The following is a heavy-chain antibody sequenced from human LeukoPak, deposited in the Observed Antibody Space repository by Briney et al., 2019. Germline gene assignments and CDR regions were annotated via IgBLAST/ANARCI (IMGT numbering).Heavy chain of an antibody. CDR3: AKTPRFTRSWFAFDI. D-gene: IGHD3-10*01. CDR1: GFTFSSYG. Sequence: GGSLRLSCAASGFTFSSYGMNWVRQAPGKGLEWLSYIRSSGNTTYYADSVKGRFTISRDNAKNSLSLQMNSLRDDDTAVYYCAKTPRFTRSWFAFDIWGQGTVVTVSS. V-gene: IGHV3-48*02. J-gene: IGHJ3*02. CDR2: IRSSGNTT.